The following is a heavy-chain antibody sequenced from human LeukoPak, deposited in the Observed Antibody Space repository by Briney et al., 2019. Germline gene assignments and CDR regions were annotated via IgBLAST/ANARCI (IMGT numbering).Heavy chain of an antibody. D-gene: IGHD1/OR15-1a*01. CDR2: ISGSGGST. V-gene: IGHV3-23*01. CDR1: GFTFSSYA. Sequence: GRSLRLSCAASGFTFSSYAMNWVRQAPGKGLEWVSGISGSGGSTYYADSVKGRFTISRDNSKNTLYLQMNSLRAEDTAVYYCAQNWNNDYWGQGTLVTVSS. J-gene: IGHJ4*02. CDR3: AQNWNNDY.